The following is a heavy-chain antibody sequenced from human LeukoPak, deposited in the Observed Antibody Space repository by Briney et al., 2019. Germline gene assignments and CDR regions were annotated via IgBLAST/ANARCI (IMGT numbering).Heavy chain of an antibody. V-gene: IGHV4-31*03. CDR1: GGSISSGGYY. J-gene: IGHJ5*02. CDR3: ARAPQANCSGGSCYLDWFDP. CDR2: IYYSGST. Sequence: SETLSLTCTVSGGSISSGGYYWSWIRQHPGKGLEWIGYIYYSGSTYYNPSLKSRVTISVDTSKNQFSLKLSSVTAADTAVYYCARAPQANCSGGSCYLDWFDPWGQGTLVTVSS. D-gene: IGHD2-15*01.